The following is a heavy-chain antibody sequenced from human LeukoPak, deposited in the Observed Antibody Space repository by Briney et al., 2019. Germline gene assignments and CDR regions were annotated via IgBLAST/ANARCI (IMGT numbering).Heavy chain of an antibody. CDR1: EFTSSSYS. D-gene: IGHD2-15*01. Sequence: GGSLRLSCAVSEFTSSSYSMNWVRQAPGKGLEWVSYISSSGRSICYADSVKGRFTISRDNAKNSLYLQMNSLRDEDTAVYYCARVYCSGDSCYSDYWGQGTLVTVSS. J-gene: IGHJ4*02. CDR3: ARVYCSGDSCYSDY. V-gene: IGHV3-48*02. CDR2: ISSSGRSI.